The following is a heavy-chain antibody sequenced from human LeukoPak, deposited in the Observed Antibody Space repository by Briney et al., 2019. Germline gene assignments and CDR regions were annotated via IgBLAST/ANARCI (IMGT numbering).Heavy chain of an antibody. Sequence: PGGSLRLSCAASGFTFSSHGMHWVRQTPGKGLEWVAVIWYDGSNKYYADSVKGRFTISRDNSKNTLYLQMNSLRAEDTAVYYCAGSTGEGILPFDYWGQGTLVTVSS. J-gene: IGHJ4*02. V-gene: IGHV3-33*01. CDR3: AGSTGEGILPFDY. CDR2: IWYDGSNK. CDR1: GFTFSSHG. D-gene: IGHD3-3*01.